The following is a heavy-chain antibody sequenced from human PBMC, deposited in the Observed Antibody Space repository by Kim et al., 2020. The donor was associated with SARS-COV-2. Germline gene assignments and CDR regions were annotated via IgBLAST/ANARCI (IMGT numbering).Heavy chain of an antibody. J-gene: IGHJ3*02. CDR1: GGTFSSYA. D-gene: IGHD6-6*01. Sequence: SVKVSCKASGGTFSSYAISWVRQAPGQGLEWMGGIIPIFGTANYAQKFQGRVTITADESTSTAYMELSSLRSEDTAVYYCASDSSSEGPHAFDIWGQGTMVTVSS. V-gene: IGHV1-69*13. CDR3: ASDSSSEGPHAFDI. CDR2: IIPIFGTA.